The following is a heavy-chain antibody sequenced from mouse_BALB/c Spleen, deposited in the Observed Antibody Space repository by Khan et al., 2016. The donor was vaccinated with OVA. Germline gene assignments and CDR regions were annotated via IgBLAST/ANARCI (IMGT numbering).Heavy chain of an antibody. CDR2: INPRSGYT. CDR3: ARRTTGYALDY. V-gene: IGHV1-4*01. J-gene: IGHJ4*01. CDR1: GYTFTSHT. D-gene: IGHD2-14*01. Sequence: QVQLKESGAELARPGASVKMSCKASGYTFTSHTMHWVKQRPGQGLEWIGYINPRSGYTNYSQKFNDKATLTTDKSSRTAYMQLSSLTSEDSAVYDCARRTTGYALDYWGQGTSVTVSS.